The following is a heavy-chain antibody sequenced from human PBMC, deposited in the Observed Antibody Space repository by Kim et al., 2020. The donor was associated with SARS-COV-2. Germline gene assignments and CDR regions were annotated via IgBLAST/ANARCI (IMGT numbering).Heavy chain of an antibody. V-gene: IGHV1-58*01. CDR2: IVVGSGNT. CDR1: GFTFTGSA. Sequence: SVKVSCKASGFTFTGSAVQWVRQARGQRLEWIGWIVVGSGNTNYAQNLQERLTITRDMSTSTAYMELSSLRSEDTAVYYCAAETNTAMVAPYYYYGMDVWGQGTTGTVSS. J-gene: IGHJ6*02. D-gene: IGHD5-18*01. CDR3: AAETNTAMVAPYYYYGMDV.